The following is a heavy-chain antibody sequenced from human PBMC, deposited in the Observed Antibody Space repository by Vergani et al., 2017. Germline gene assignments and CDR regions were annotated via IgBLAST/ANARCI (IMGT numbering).Heavy chain of an antibody. Sequence: QVQLVQSGAEVKKPGASVKVSCKAAGYTFSTYGISWVRQAPGQGLEWMGWISAYNGNTNYPEKFQGRLTMTTDTSTRTAYMELRSLRSDDTAVYYCARGTFGGVIVLYGMDVWGQGTTVTVSS. J-gene: IGHJ6*02. D-gene: IGHD3-16*02. CDR3: ARGTFGGVIVLYGMDV. CDR2: ISAYNGNT. CDR1: GYTFSTYG. V-gene: IGHV1-18*01.